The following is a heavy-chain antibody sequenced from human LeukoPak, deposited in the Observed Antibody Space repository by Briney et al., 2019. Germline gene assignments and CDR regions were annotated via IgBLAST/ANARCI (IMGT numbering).Heavy chain of an antibody. V-gene: IGHV1-8*02. CDR3: ARVEYISGYSHIY. J-gene: IGHJ4*02. Sequence: ASVKVSCKASGYTFTGYYMHWVRQAPGQGLEWMGWINPNSGNTGYAQKFQGRVTMTRNIFISTAYMELSSLRSEDTAVYYCARVEYISGYSHIYWGQGTLVTVSS. CDR2: INPNSGNT. CDR1: GYTFTGYY. D-gene: IGHD3-22*01.